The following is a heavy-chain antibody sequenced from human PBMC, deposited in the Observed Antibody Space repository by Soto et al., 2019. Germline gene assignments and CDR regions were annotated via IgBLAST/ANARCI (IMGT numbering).Heavy chain of an antibody. Sequence: PGGSLRLPCAASGFTFSSYGMHWVRQAPGKGLEWVAVIWYDGSNKYYADSVKGRFTISRDNSKNTLYLQMNSLRAEDTAVYYCAREIFPRPFGVVSNWFDPWGQGTLVTVSS. CDR2: IWYDGSNK. CDR1: GFTFSSYG. V-gene: IGHV3-33*01. D-gene: IGHD3-3*01. CDR3: AREIFPRPFGVVSNWFDP. J-gene: IGHJ5*02.